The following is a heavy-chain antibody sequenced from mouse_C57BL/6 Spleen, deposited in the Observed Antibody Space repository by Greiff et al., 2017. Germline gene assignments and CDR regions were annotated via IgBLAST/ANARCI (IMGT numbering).Heavy chain of an antibody. J-gene: IGHJ1*03. CDR3: AREGFYGRSYWYCDV. D-gene: IGHD1-1*01. CDR1: GYSITSGYY. V-gene: IGHV3-6*01. CDR2: ISYDGSN. Sequence: EVKLVESGPGLVKPSQSLSLTCSVTGYSITSGYYWNWLRQFPGNKLEWMGYISYDGSNNSNPSLKNRIPITRDTSKNQFFLKLNSVTTEDTATYYCAREGFYGRSYWYCDVWGTGTTVTVSS.